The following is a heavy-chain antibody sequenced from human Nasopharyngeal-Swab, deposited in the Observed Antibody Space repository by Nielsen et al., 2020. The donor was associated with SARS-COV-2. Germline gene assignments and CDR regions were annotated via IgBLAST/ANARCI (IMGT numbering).Heavy chain of an antibody. CDR1: GGSIRSGDYS. D-gene: IGHD3-10*01. CDR2: IYHSGST. Sequence: SETLSLTCTVSGGSIRSGDYSWNWIRQPPGKGLEWIGYIYHSGSTYYNPSLKSRVTISIDRSKNQFSLNLTSVTAADTAVYYCARGPLWFGESNYFDYWGQGTLVTVPS. V-gene: IGHV4-30-2*01. J-gene: IGHJ4*02. CDR3: ARGPLWFGESNYFDY.